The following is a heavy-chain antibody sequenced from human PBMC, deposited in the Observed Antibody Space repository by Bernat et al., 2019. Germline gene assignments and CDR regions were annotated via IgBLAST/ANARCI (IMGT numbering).Heavy chain of an antibody. V-gene: IGHV3-30*18. Sequence: QVQLVESGGGVVQPGRSLRLSCAASGFTFSSYGMHWVRQAPGKGLEWVAVISYDGSNKYYADSVKGRFTISRDNSKNTLYLQMNSPRAEDTAVYYCAKSPGGALYYFDYWGQGTLVTVSS. CDR2: ISYDGSNK. D-gene: IGHD3-16*01. CDR3: AKSPGGALYYFDY. J-gene: IGHJ4*02. CDR1: GFTFSSYG.